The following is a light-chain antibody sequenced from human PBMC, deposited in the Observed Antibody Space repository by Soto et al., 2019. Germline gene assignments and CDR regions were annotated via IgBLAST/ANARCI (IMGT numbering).Light chain of an antibody. CDR1: QSVSGY. J-gene: IGKJ4*01. Sequence: EIVLTQSPDTLSLSPGERATLSCRASQSVSGYLGWYQQKPGQAPRLLIYDASNRASGVPARFRGSGSGTDFTLTIASLEPEDFAVYYCQQRSNWPPLTFGGGTKVEIK. V-gene: IGKV3-11*01. CDR3: QQRSNWPPLT. CDR2: DAS.